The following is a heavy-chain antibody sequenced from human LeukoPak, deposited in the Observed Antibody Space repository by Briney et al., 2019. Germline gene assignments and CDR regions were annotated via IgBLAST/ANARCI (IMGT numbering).Heavy chain of an antibody. Sequence: GGSLRLSCAASGFTFSTFEMTWVRQAPGKGLEWVSYISSRESTKYYADSVKGRFNIYRDNAKNAVYLQMTSLRAEDTAVYYCARYCSTTSCHFYGMDVWGRGTSVTVSS. D-gene: IGHD2-2*01. J-gene: IGHJ6*02. CDR3: ARYCSTTSCHFYGMDV. CDR2: ISSRESTK. CDR1: GFTFSTFE. V-gene: IGHV3-48*03.